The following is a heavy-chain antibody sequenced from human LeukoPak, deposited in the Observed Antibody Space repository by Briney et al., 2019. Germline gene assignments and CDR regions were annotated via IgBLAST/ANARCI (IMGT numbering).Heavy chain of an antibody. Sequence: QSGGSLRLSCAASGFTFTGYTMHWVRQAPGKGLKWVAVISSDGSSMYYADSVKGRFTISRDNSKNTLYLQMNSLRTEDTAVYYCARDQGRIAAAGNYLSSGYWGQGTLVTVSS. CDR1: GFTFTGYT. CDR2: ISSDGSSM. J-gene: IGHJ4*02. D-gene: IGHD6-13*01. CDR3: ARDQGRIAAAGNYLSSGY. V-gene: IGHV3-30-3*01.